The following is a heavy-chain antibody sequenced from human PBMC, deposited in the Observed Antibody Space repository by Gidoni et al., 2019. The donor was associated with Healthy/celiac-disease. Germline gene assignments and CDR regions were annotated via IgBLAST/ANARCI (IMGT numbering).Heavy chain of an antibody. V-gene: IGHV2-5*02. Sequence: QITLKESGPTLVKPTQTLTLTCTFSGFSLSTSGVGVGWIRQPPGKALEWLALIYWDDDKRYSPSLKSRLTITKDTSKNQVVLTMTNMDPVDTATYYCAHRRGYSSSLYRIGWFDPWGQGTLVTVSS. CDR3: AHRRGYSSSLYRIGWFDP. CDR2: IYWDDDK. J-gene: IGHJ5*02. CDR1: GFSLSTSGVG. D-gene: IGHD6-13*01.